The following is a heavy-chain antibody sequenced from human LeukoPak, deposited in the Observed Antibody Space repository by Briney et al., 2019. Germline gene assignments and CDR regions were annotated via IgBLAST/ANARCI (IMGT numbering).Heavy chain of an antibody. CDR1: GGSISSGGYY. CDR3: ARGPSGLRSPFNT. Sequence: NPSETLSLTCTVSGGSISSGGYYWSWIRQPPGKGLEWIGYIYYSGSTYYNPSLKSRVTISVDRSKNQFSLKLSSVIAADTAVYYCARGPSGLRSPFNTWGQGTTVTVSS. D-gene: IGHD5-12*01. CDR2: IYYSGST. J-gene: IGHJ3*02. V-gene: IGHV4-30-2*01.